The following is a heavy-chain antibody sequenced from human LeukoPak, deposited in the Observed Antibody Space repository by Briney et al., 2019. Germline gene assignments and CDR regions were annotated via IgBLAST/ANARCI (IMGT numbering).Heavy chain of an antibody. V-gene: IGHV4-4*07. CDR3: ARDQQWLGNNWFDP. J-gene: IGHJ5*02. D-gene: IGHD6-19*01. CDR2: INTSGST. CDR1: GGSISSYY. Sequence: SETLSLTCTVSGGSISSYYWSWIRQPAGKGLEWIGRINTSGSTNYNPSLKSRVTMSVDTSKNQFSLKLSSVTAADTAVYYCARDQQWLGNNWFDPWGQGTLVTVSS.